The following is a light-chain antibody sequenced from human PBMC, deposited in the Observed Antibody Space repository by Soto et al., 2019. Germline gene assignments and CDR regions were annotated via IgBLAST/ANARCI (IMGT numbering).Light chain of an antibody. CDR3: QQSYSTPIT. V-gene: IGKV1-39*01. CDR1: QSTSNY. CDR2: AAS. J-gene: IGKJ5*01. Sequence: DIQMTQSPSSLSASVGDRVTITCRASQSTSNYLNLYQQKPGKAPKLLIYAASTLQSGVPSRFSGGGAGTDFTLTISSLQPEEFATYYCQQSYSTPITFGEATRLE.